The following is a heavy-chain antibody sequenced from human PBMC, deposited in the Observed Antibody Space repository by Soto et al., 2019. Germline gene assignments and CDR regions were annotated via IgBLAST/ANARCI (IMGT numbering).Heavy chain of an antibody. Sequence: SETLSLTCAVYGGSFRGYYWSWIRQPPGKGLEWIGEINHSGSTNYNPSLKSRVTISVDASKNQFSLKLSSVTAADTAVYYCARGRRVRGVIRGNYYYYGMDVWGQGTTVTVSS. CDR3: ARGRRVRGVIRGNYYYYGMDV. D-gene: IGHD3-10*01. J-gene: IGHJ6*02. CDR1: GGSFRGYY. V-gene: IGHV4-34*01. CDR2: INHSGST.